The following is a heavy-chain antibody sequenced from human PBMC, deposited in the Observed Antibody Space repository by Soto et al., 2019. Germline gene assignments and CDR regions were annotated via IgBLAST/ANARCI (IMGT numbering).Heavy chain of an antibody. V-gene: IGHV4-59*08. J-gene: IGHJ6*02. CDR1: GGSISSNY. Sequence: PSETLSLTCTVSGGSISSNYWSWIRQPPGKGLEWIGSIYYSGSTNYNPSLKSRVTISVDTSKIQFSLKLSSVTAADTAVYYCARLVGTGYILMVTIRYYYSMDVWAQGTRVPV. CDR2: IYYSGST. CDR3: ARLVGTGYILMVTIRYYYSMDV. D-gene: IGHD5-18*01.